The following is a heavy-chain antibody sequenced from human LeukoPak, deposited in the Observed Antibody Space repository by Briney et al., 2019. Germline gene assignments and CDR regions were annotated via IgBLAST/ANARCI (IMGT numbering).Heavy chain of an antibody. Sequence: GESLKISCKGSGYSFTSCWIGWVRQMPGKGLEWMGIIYPGDSDTRYSPSFQGQVTISADKSISTAYLQWSSLKASDTAMYYCARQGCSSTSCYFYYYGMDVWGQGTTVTVSS. J-gene: IGHJ6*02. CDR1: GYSFTSCW. D-gene: IGHD2-2*01. CDR3: ARQGCSSTSCYFYYYGMDV. CDR2: IYPGDSDT. V-gene: IGHV5-51*01.